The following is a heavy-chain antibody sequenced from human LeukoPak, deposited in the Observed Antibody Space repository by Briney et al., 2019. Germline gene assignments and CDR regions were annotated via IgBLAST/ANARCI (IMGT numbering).Heavy chain of an antibody. Sequence: GGSLRLSCAASGFRFSDLTMAWVRQAPGKGPEWVSAIGGRGGSTYYADSVGGRFTISRDNSKDMVCLQMNSLKVEDTATYYCGKEGGAWGQGTKVTVSS. J-gene: IGHJ5*02. V-gene: IGHV3-23*01. CDR3: GKEGGA. D-gene: IGHD3-16*01. CDR1: GFRFSDLT. CDR2: IGGRGGST.